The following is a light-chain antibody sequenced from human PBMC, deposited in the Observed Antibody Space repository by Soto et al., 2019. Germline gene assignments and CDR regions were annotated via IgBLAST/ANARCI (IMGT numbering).Light chain of an antibody. CDR1: SSDVGGYNY. V-gene: IGLV2-8*01. J-gene: IGLJ2*01. CDR3: SSCAGGGNPVL. Sequence: QSALTQPPSASGSLGQSVTISCTGTSSDVGGYNYVSWHQQHPGKAPKLMIYEVTNRPSGVPDRFPGSKSGNTASLTVSGLQAEYEADYYGSSCAGGGNPVLFGGGTKLTVL. CDR2: EVT.